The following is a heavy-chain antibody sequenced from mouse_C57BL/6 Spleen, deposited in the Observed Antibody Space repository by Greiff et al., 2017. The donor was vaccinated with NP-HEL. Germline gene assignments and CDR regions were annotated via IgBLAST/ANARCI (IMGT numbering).Heavy chain of an antibody. CDR1: GYTFTSYW. J-gene: IGHJ2*01. D-gene: IGHD1-1*01. V-gene: IGHV1-55*01. CDR2: IYPGSGST. CDR3: ARKGLYYGSLYYFDY. Sequence: VQLQQSGAELVKPGASVKMSCKASGYTFTSYWITWVKQRPGQGLEWIGDIYPGSGSTNYNEKFKSKATLTVDTSSSTAYMQLSSLTSEDSAVYYRARKGLYYGSLYYFDYWGQGTTLTVSS.